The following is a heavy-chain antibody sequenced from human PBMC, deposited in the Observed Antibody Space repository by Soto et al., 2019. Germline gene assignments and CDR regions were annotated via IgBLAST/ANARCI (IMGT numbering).Heavy chain of an antibody. CDR1: GFTLSAYA. CDR3: ARDAVSENEQWEWFAP. CDR2: IKGGGGGK. V-gene: IGHV3-23*01. Sequence: EVQLLESGGGLVQPGGSLRLSCAASGFTLSAYAMSGVSQAQGKWLECVSSIKGGGGGKFYADYVKGRFTIYRDNSRNTLFLQMNSQRADDTAVYYCARDAVSENEQWEWFAPWGQGTLVT. D-gene: IGHD6-19*01. J-gene: IGHJ5*02.